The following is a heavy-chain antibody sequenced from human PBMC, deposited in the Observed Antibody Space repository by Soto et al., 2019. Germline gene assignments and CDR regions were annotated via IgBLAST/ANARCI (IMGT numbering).Heavy chain of an antibody. CDR1: GFTFISYE. D-gene: IGHD2-2*01. CDR2: ISSSGSTI. CDR3: ARRYCSSTSCLIDY. V-gene: IGHV3-48*03. J-gene: IGHJ4*02. Sequence: QPGGCLRLSCAASGFTFISYEMNWVRQAPGKGLEWVSYISSSGSTIYYADSVKGRFTISRDNAKNSLYLQMNSLRAEDTAVYYCARRYCSSTSCLIDYWGQGTLVTVSS.